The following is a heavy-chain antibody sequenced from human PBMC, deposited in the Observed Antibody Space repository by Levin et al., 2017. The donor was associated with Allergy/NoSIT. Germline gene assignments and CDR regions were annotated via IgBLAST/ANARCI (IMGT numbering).Heavy chain of an antibody. CDR1: GGTFSSYA. CDR3: ARDKYRVTTVIRWEYFDL. J-gene: IGHJ2*01. V-gene: IGHV1-69*06. D-gene: IGHD4-17*01. Sequence: SVKVSCKASGGTFSSYAISWVRQAPGQGLEWMGGIIPIFGTANYAQKFQGRVTITADKSTSTAYMELSSLRSEDTAVYYCARDKYRVTTVIRWEYFDLWGRGTLVTVSS. CDR2: IIPIFGTA.